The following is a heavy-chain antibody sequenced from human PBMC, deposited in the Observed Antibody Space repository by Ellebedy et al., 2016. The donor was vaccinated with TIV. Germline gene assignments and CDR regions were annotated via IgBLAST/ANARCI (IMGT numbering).Heavy chain of an antibody. CDR1: GGSISSSSYY. CDR3: ARHEKDDYGDYRFPD. Sequence: SETLSLXXTVSGGSISSSSYYWGWIRQPPGKGLEWIGSIYYSGSTYYNPSLKSRVTISVDTSKNQFSLKLSSVTAADTAVYYCARHEKDDYGDYRFPDWGQGTLVTVSS. J-gene: IGHJ4*02. CDR2: IYYSGST. D-gene: IGHD4-17*01. V-gene: IGHV4-39*01.